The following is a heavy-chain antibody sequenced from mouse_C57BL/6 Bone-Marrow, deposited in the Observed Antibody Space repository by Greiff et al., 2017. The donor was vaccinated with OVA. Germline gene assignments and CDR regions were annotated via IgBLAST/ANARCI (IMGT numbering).Heavy chain of an antibody. V-gene: IGHV5-17*01. Sequence: EVQLVESGGGLVKPGGSLKLSCAASGFTFSDYGMHWVRQAPEQGLEWVAYISSGSSTIYYADTVKGRFTISRDNAKNTLFLQMTSLRSEDTAMYYCARRDYYGRNFDVWGTGTTVTVSS. J-gene: IGHJ1*03. CDR2: ISSGSSTI. CDR1: GFTFSDYG. D-gene: IGHD1-1*01. CDR3: ARRDYYGRNFDV.